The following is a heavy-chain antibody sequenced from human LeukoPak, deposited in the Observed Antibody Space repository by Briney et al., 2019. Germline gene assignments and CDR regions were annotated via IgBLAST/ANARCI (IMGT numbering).Heavy chain of an antibody. V-gene: IGHV1-2*02. CDR1: GYTFTGYY. D-gene: IGHD6-13*01. Sequence: ASVKVSCKASGYTFTGYYLHWVRQAPGQGPEWVGWITPNNGVSNYAQKFQGRVTMSRDTSITTAYMELSRLRSDDTAVYYCAALTPGYSSSWYPPYNWFDPWGQGTLVTVSS. CDR2: ITPNNGVS. J-gene: IGHJ5*02. CDR3: AALTPGYSSSWYPPYNWFDP.